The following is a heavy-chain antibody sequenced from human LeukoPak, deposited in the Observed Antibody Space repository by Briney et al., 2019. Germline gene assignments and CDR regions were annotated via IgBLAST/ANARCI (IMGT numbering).Heavy chain of an antibody. CDR2: INPNSGGT. CDR3: ARRPPNYYERTGAFDI. V-gene: IGHV1-2*02. J-gene: IGHJ3*02. Sequence: GASVKVSCKASGYTFTGYYMHWVRQAPGQGLEWMGWINPNSGGTNYAQKFQGRVTMTRDTSISTAYLQWSSLKASDTAMYYCARRPPNYYERTGAFDIWGQGTMVTVSS. D-gene: IGHD3-22*01. CDR1: GYTFTGYY.